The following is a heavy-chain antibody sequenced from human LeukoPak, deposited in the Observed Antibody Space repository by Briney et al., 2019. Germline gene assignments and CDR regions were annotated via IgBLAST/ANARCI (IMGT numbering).Heavy chain of an antibody. J-gene: IGHJ6*02. V-gene: IGHV3-74*01. D-gene: IGHD5-18*01. CDR3: ARAIPDRGYSYGYYYYYGMDV. CDR2: INSDGSST. Sequence: PVGSLSLSSAASGFTFSSDCTHWVRQAPGKGLVWVSRINSDGSSTSYAASVKGRFTISRDNAKNTLYLQMNSLRAEDTAVYYCARAIPDRGYSYGYYYYYGMDVWGQGTTVTVSS. CDR1: GFTFSSDC.